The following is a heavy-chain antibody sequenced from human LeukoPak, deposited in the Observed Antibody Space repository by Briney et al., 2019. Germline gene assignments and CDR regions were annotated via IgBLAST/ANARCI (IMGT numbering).Heavy chain of an antibody. V-gene: IGHV3-7*01. CDR3: ARLGARQILEY. CDR1: EFTFSSYW. Sequence: GGSLRLSCAASEFTFSSYWMSWVRQAPGKGLEWVANIKQDGGEKYYLDSVKGRFTVSRDNAKNSLYLQMNTLRAEDTAVYYCARLGARQILEYWGQGTLVTVSS. D-gene: IGHD4-17*01. J-gene: IGHJ4*02. CDR2: IKQDGGEK.